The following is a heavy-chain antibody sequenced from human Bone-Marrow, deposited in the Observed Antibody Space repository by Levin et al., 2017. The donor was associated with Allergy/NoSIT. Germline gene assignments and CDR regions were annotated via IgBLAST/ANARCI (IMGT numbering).Heavy chain of an antibody. J-gene: IGHJ2*01. V-gene: IGHV3-21*01. Sequence: GGSLRLSCAASGFTFSSYSMNWVRQAPGKGLEWVSSISSSSSYIYYADSVKGRFTISRDNAKNSLYLQMNSLRAEDTAVYYCARDRSGYDYSWYFDLWGRGTLVTVSS. D-gene: IGHD5-12*01. CDR1: GFTFSSYS. CDR2: ISSSSSYI. CDR3: ARDRSGYDYSWYFDL.